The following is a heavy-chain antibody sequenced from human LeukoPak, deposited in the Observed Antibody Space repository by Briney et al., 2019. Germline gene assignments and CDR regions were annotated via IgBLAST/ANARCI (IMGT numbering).Heavy chain of an antibody. CDR3: ARERCSGGRCGWFDP. Sequence: PGGSLRLSCAASGFTFSSYWMSWVRQAPGKGLEWVANIKQDGSEKYYVDSVKGRFTISRDNAKNSLYLQMNSLRAEETAVYYCARERCSGGRCGWFDPWGQGTLITVSS. D-gene: IGHD2-15*01. J-gene: IGHJ5*02. V-gene: IGHV3-7*01. CDR1: GFTFSSYW. CDR2: IKQDGSEK.